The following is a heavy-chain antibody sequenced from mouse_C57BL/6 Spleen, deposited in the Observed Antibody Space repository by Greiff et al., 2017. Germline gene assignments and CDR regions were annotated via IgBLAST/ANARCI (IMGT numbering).Heavy chain of an antibody. V-gene: IGHV1-82*01. D-gene: IGHD1-1*01. J-gene: IGHJ3*01. CDR3: AREGSSYPFAY. CDR2: IYPGDGDT. Sequence: VKLQESGPELVKPGASVKISCKASGYAFSSSWMNWVKQRPGKGLEWIGRIYPGDGDTNYNGKFKGKTTLTADKSSSTAYMQLSSLTSEDSAVYFCAREGSSYPFAYWGQGTLVTVSA. CDR1: GYAFSSSW.